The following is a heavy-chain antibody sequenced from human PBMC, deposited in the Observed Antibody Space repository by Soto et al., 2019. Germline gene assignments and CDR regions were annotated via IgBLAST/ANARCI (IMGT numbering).Heavy chain of an antibody. D-gene: IGHD3-16*01. Sequence: QVQLVESGGGLVQPGGSLRLTCVASGFTFGSHGMHWVLQAPGKGMEWVAVISYDETNAHYVDSVKGRFTISRDNSKSMLYLQKNSLRPEETAVYKGAKDLRTTSSDLGMDVWGQVPTVDVSS. CDR2: ISYDETNA. V-gene: IGHV3-30*18. CDR1: GFTFGSHG. J-gene: IGHJ6*02. CDR3: AKDLRTTSSDLGMDV.